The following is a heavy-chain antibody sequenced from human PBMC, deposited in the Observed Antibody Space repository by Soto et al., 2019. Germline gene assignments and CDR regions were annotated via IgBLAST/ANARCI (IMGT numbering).Heavy chain of an antibody. Sequence: GSLRLSCAASGFTFSSYSMNWVRQAPGKGLEWVSYISSSSSTIYYADSVKGRFTISRDNAKNSLYLQMNSLRDEDTAVYYCARDPLGLRLPYYYVMDVWGKGTTVPGSS. D-gene: IGHD3-16*01. CDR2: ISSSSSTI. J-gene: IGHJ6*04. V-gene: IGHV3-48*02. CDR1: GFTFSSYS. CDR3: ARDPLGLRLPYYYVMDV.